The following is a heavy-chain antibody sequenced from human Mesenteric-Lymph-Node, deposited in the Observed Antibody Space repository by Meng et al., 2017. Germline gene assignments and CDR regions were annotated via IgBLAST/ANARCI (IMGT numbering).Heavy chain of an antibody. CDR3: ASSILSTLFTKFLRFFNGGDRQHDAFDI. Sequence: SETLSLTCTVSGGSISSSSYYWGWIRQPPGKGLEWIGSIYYSGSTYYNPSLKSRVTISVDTSKNQFSLKLSSVTAADTAVYYCASSILSTLFTKFLRFFNGGDRQHDAFDIWGQGTMVTVSS. D-gene: IGHD3-3*01. V-gene: IGHV4-39*07. J-gene: IGHJ3*02. CDR1: GGSISSSSYY. CDR2: IYYSGST.